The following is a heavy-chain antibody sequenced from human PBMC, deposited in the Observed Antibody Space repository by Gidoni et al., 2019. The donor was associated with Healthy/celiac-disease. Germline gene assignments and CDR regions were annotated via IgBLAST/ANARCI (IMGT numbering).Heavy chain of an antibody. CDR3: ARVYQSLWFGELFYYYYMDV. J-gene: IGHJ6*03. CDR1: GFPFRSYS. Sequence: EVQLVESGGGLVKPGGSLRLSCAASGFPFRSYSMTWVRQAPGKGLEWVSSISSSSSYIYYADSVKGRFTISRDNAKNSLYLQMNSLRAEDTAVYYCARVYQSLWFGELFYYYYMDVWGKGTTVTVSS. CDR2: ISSSSSYI. D-gene: IGHD3-10*01. V-gene: IGHV3-21*01.